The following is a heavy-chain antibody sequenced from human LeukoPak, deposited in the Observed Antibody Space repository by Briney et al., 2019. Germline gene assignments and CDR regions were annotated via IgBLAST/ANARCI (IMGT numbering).Heavy chain of an antibody. CDR2: ISGDGLST. V-gene: IGHV3-23*01. D-gene: IGHD6-19*01. CDR1: GLPFGSYA. CDR3: SRFNSGW. J-gene: IGHJ4*02. Sequence: GGSLRLSCEVSGLPFGSYAMSWVRQGPGKGLEWVSAISGDGLSTSYADSVKGRFYISRDNSKNTLYLQMHTLRAEDSAVYNCSRFNSGWWGQGTLVTVSS.